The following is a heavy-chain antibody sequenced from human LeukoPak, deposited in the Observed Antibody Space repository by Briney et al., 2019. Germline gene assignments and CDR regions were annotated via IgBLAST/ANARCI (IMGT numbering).Heavy chain of an antibody. D-gene: IGHD3-10*01. V-gene: IGHV3-74*01. Sequence: GGSLRLSCAASGFTFSSYWMHWVRQAPGKGPVWVSRIKSDGSSTTYADSVKGRFTISRDNAKNTLYLQMNSLRAEDTAVYYCATNYYGSGPDHWGQGTLVTVSS. CDR3: ATNYYGSGPDH. J-gene: IGHJ4*02. CDR1: GFTFSSYW. CDR2: IKSDGSST.